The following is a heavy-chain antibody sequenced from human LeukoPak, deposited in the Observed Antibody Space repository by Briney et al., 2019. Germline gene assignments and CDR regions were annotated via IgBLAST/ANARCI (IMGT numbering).Heavy chain of an antibody. V-gene: IGHV3-48*04. CDR1: GFTFSSYS. CDR2: ISSSSSTI. D-gene: IGHD3-10*01. Sequence: PGGSLRLSCAASGFTFSSYSMNWVRQAPGKGLEWVSYISSSSSTIYYADSVKGRFTISRDNAKNSLYLQMNSLRAEDTAVYYCARPIWFGAGYYYYGMDVWGQGTTVTVSS. CDR3: ARPIWFGAGYYYYGMDV. J-gene: IGHJ6*02.